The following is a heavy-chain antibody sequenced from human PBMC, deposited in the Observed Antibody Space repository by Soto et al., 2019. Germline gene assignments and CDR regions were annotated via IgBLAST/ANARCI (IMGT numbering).Heavy chain of an antibody. J-gene: IGHJ4*02. CDR3: ARDLQRTTVTNSHLGY. Sequence: PSETLSLTCAVYGGSFSGYYWSWIRQPPGKGLEWIGDINHRRSTHYNPSLKSRVTISVDTSKNQFSLELSSVTAADTAVYYCARDLQRTTVTNSHLGYWSQGTLVTVSS. CDR2: INHRRST. D-gene: IGHD4-17*01. V-gene: IGHV4-34*01. CDR1: GGSFSGYY.